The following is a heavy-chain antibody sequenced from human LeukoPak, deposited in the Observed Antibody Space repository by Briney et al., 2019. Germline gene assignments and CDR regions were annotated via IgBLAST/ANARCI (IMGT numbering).Heavy chain of an antibody. D-gene: IGHD6-19*01. J-gene: IGHJ3*02. CDR1: GYTFTSYY. CDR2: INPSGGST. Sequence: ASVKVSCKASGYTFTSYYMHWVRQAPGQGLEWMGIINPSGGSTSYAQKFQGRVTMTRYTSTSTVYMELSSLRSEDTAVYYCARVYGVGFSSGWPDAFDIWGQGTMVTVSS. CDR3: ARVYGVGFSSGWPDAFDI. V-gene: IGHV1-46*01.